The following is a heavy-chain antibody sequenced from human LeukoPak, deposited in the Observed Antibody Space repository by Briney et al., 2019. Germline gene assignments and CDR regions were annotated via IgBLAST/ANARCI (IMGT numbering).Heavy chain of an antibody. V-gene: IGHV3-11*01. Sequence: PGGSLRLSCAASGFTFSDYYMSWIRQAPGKGLEWVSYISSSGSTIYYADSVKGRFTISRDNAKNSLYLQMNCLRAEDTAVYYCAGEGIAAAGSYFDYWGQGTLVTVSS. CDR2: ISSSGSTI. J-gene: IGHJ4*02. CDR3: AGEGIAAAGSYFDY. D-gene: IGHD6-13*01. CDR1: GFTFSDYY.